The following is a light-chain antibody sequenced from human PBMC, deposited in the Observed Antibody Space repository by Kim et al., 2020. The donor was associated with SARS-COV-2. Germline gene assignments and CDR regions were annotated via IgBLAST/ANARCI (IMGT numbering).Light chain of an antibody. CDR1: SYNCGSNT. J-gene: IGLJ7*01. Sequence: PGRRFTIFCCGSSYNCGSNTVNCYQQLPGTAPRLLIFNYNQRPSGAPDRFSGSKSGTSASLAISGLPSEDEGDYYCASWDDTLGAVFGGGTQLTVL. CDR3: ASWDDTLGAV. CDR2: NYN. V-gene: IGLV1-44*01.